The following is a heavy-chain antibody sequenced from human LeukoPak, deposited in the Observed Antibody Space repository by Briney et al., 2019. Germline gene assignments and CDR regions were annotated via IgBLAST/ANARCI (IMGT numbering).Heavy chain of an antibody. CDR3: ARHQIAARYFDY. D-gene: IGHD6-6*01. Sequence: SETLSLTCTVSGGSISSSSYYWGWIRQSPGKGLEWIGSIYYSGSTHYNPSLKSRVTISVDTSKNQFSLKLSSVTAADTAVYYCARHQIAARYFDYWGQGTLVTVSS. CDR2: IYYSGST. V-gene: IGHV4-39*01. CDR1: GGSISSSSYY. J-gene: IGHJ4*02.